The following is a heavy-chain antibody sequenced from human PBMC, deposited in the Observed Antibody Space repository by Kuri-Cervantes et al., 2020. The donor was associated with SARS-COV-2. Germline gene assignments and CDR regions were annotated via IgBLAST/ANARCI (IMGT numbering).Heavy chain of an antibody. D-gene: IGHD3-22*01. Sequence: GSLRLSCTVSGGSIRRSNHYWGWIRQPPGKGLEWIGEVNHSGSTNYNPSLKSRVTISVNTSKNQFSLKLSSVTAADTAVYYCASSPARYYYDSSGYLGYWGHGTLVTVSS. CDR1: GGSIRRSNHY. V-gene: IGHV4-39*07. CDR2: VNHSGST. J-gene: IGHJ4*01. CDR3: ASSPARYYYDSSGYLGY.